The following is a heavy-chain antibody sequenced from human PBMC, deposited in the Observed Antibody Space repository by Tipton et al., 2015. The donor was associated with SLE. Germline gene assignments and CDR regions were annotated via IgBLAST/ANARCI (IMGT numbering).Heavy chain of an antibody. Sequence: GLVKPSETLSLTCAVYGGSFSGYYWSWIRQPPGKGLEWIGEINHSGSTNYNPSLKSRVTISVDTSKNQFSLKRSSVTAADTAVYYCAKRDYGDPGVDYWGQGTLVTVSS. CDR3: AKRDYGDPGVDY. V-gene: IGHV4-34*01. D-gene: IGHD4-17*01. CDR2: INHSGST. J-gene: IGHJ4*02. CDR1: GGSFSGYY.